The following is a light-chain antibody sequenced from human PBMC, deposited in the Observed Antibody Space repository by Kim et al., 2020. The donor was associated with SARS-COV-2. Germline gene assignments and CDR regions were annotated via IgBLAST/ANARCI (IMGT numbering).Light chain of an antibody. CDR1: SLRSYY. CDR2: GKN. V-gene: IGLV3-19*01. Sequence: SSELPQDPAVSVALGQTVRITCHGDSLRSYYASWYQQKPGQAPVLVIYGKNNRPSGIPDRFSGSSSGNTASLTITGAQAEDEADYYCNSRDSSGNHVVFG. J-gene: IGLJ2*01. CDR3: NSRDSSGNHVV.